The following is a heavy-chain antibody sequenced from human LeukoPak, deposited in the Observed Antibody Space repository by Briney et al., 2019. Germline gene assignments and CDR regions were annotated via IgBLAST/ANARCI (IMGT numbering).Heavy chain of an antibody. D-gene: IGHD3-22*01. Sequence: ASVKVSCKASGYTFTGYYMHWVRQAPGQGLEWMGWINPNSGGTNYAQKFQGRVTMTRDTSISTAYMELSRLRSDDTAVYYCARLQLGGAYYYDSSGYHPHPFDFWGQGTLVTVSS. CDR3: ARLQLGGAYYYDSSGYHPHPFDF. V-gene: IGHV1-2*02. CDR1: GYTFTGYY. CDR2: INPNSGGT. J-gene: IGHJ4*02.